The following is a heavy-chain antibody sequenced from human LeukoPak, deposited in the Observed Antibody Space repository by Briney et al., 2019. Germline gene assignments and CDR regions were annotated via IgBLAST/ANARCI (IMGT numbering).Heavy chain of an antibody. V-gene: IGHV3-9*01. D-gene: IGHD2-2*01. Sequence: PGRSLRLSCAASGFTFDDYAMHWVRQAPGKGLEWVSGISWNSGSIGYADSVKGRFTISRNNAKNSLYLQMNSLRAEDTALYYCAKDHCSSTSCHFDYWGQGTLVTASS. CDR1: GFTFDDYA. CDR2: ISWNSGSI. J-gene: IGHJ4*02. CDR3: AKDHCSSTSCHFDY.